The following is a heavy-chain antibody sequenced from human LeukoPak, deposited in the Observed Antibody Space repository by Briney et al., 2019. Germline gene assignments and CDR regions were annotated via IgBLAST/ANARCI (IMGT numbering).Heavy chain of an antibody. CDR3: ARGVVVVAATPDY. CDR2: ISSSSSYI. J-gene: IGHJ4*02. D-gene: IGHD2-15*01. V-gene: IGHV3-21*01. Sequence: GGSLRLSCAASGFTFGNYAISWVRQAPGKGLEWVSSISSSSSYIYYADSVKGRFTISRDNAKNSLYLQMNSLRAEDTAVYYCARGVVVVAATPDYWGQGTLVTVSS. CDR1: GFTFGNYA.